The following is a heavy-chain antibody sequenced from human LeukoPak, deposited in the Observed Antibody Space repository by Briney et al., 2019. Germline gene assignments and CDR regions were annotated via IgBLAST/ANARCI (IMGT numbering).Heavy chain of an antibody. Sequence: PSETLSLTCAVYGGSFSGYYWSWIRQPPGKGLEWIGEINHSGSTNYNPSLKSRVTISVDTSKNQFSLKLSSVTAADTAVYYCARGSLTRITIFGVVAPRYYYYGMDVWGQGTTVTVSS. CDR3: ARGSLTRITIFGVVAPRYYYYGMDV. J-gene: IGHJ6*02. CDR1: GGSFSGYY. D-gene: IGHD3-3*01. CDR2: INHSGST. V-gene: IGHV4-34*01.